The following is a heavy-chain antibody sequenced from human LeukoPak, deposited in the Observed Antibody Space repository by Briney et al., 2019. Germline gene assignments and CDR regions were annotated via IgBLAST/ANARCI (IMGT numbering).Heavy chain of an antibody. D-gene: IGHD4-17*01. CDR2: ISYDGSNK. Sequence: PGRSLRLSCAASGFTFSSCGMHWVRQAPGKGLEWVAVISYDGSNKYYADSVKGRFTISRDNSKNTLYLQMNSLRAEDTAVYYCAKDGYGDYGGYWGQGTLVTVSS. V-gene: IGHV3-30*18. CDR3: AKDGYGDYGGY. J-gene: IGHJ4*02. CDR1: GFTFSSCG.